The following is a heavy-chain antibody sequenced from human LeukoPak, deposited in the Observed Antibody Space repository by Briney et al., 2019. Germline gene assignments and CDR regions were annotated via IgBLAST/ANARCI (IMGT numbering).Heavy chain of an antibody. J-gene: IGHJ5*02. D-gene: IGHD1-26*01. CDR3: ARSGIVGALFDP. V-gene: IGHV4-39*01. CDR2: IYYSGST. Sequence: SETLSLTCTVSGSSISSSSYYWGWIRQPPGKGLEWIGSIYYSGSTYYNPSLKSRVTISVDTSKNQFSLKLSSVTAADTAVYYCARSGIVGALFDPWGQGTLVTVSS. CDR1: GSSISSSSYY.